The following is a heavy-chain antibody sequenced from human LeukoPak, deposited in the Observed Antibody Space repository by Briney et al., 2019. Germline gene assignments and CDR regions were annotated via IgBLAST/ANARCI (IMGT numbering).Heavy chain of an antibody. D-gene: IGHD5-18*01. CDR3: AKRGYSYGLRKYYFDY. CDR1: GFTFSSYA. J-gene: IGHJ4*02. V-gene: IGHV3-23*01. Sequence: PGGSLRLSCAASGFTFSSYAMSWVRQAPGKGLEWVSAISGSGGSTYYADSVKGRFTISRDNSKNTLYLQMNSLRAEDTAVYYCAKRGYSYGLRKYYFDYWGQGTLVTVSS. CDR2: ISGSGGST.